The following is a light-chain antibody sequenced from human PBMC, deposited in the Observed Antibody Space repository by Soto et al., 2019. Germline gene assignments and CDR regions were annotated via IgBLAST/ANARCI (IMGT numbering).Light chain of an antibody. CDR2: DAS. CDR1: QSISSW. V-gene: IGKV1-5*01. CDR3: QQYNSYSPWT. Sequence: DIQMTQSPSTLSASVGDRVTITCRASQSISSWLAWYQQKPGKAPKLLLYDASSLESWVPSRFSGSGSGTEFTLTISSLQPDDFASYYCQQYNSYSPWTFGQGTKVEIK. J-gene: IGKJ1*01.